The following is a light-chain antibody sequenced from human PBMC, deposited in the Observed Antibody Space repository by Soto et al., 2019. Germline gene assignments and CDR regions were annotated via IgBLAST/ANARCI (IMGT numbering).Light chain of an antibody. V-gene: IGLV3-1*01. CDR3: QAWDSNTPSVV. CDR2: QDS. Sequence: SYELTQPPSVSVSPGQTASITCSGDKLGDKYACWYQQKPGQSPMLVIYQDSKRPSGIPGRLSGSNSGNTATLTISGTQAMDEADYYCQAWDSNTPSVVFGGGTQLTVL. J-gene: IGLJ2*01. CDR1: KLGDKY.